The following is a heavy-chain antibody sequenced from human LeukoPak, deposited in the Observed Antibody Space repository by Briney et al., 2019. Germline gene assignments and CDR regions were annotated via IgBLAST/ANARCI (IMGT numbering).Heavy chain of an antibody. CDR3: ATSTAATIFDY. V-gene: IGHV3-30*04. Sequence: GRSLRLSCAASGFTFSSYAMHWVRQAPGKGLEWVAVISYDGSNKYYADSVKGRFTISRDNSKNTLYLQMNSLRAGDTAVYYCATSTAATIFDYWGQGTLVTVSS. J-gene: IGHJ4*02. D-gene: IGHD6-6*01. CDR1: GFTFSSYA. CDR2: ISYDGSNK.